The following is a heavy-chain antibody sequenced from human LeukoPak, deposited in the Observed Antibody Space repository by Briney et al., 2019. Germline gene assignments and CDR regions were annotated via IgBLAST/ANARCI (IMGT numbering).Heavy chain of an antibody. CDR2: INTITGIP. Sequence: ASVKVSCKASGYIFSSYSLNWVRQAPGQGLEWMGWINTITGIPTSAQGFTGHFVFSLDTSVSTAYLQISSLKAEDTAVYYCARVRGYGDYEYYFDFWGQRTLVTVSS. CDR1: GYIFSSYS. D-gene: IGHD4-17*01. CDR3: ARVRGYGDYEYYFDF. V-gene: IGHV7-4-1*02. J-gene: IGHJ4*02.